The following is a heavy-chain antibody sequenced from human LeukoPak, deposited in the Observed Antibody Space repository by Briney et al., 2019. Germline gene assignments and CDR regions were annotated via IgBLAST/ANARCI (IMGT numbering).Heavy chain of an antibody. CDR2: IIPIFGTA. D-gene: IGHD6-13*01. J-gene: IGHJ6*04. CDR3: ASPKKAAAGIENYNSYGRDV. Sequence: VKVSCKASGGTFISYAISWVRQAPGQGLEWMGGIIPIFGTANYAQKFQGRVTITADESTSTAYMELRSLRSEDTAVYYCASPKKAAAGIENYNSYGRDVGAKGPT. CDR1: GGTFISYA. V-gene: IGHV1-69*01.